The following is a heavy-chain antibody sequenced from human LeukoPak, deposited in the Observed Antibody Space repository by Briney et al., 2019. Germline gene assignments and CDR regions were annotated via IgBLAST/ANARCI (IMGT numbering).Heavy chain of an antibody. V-gene: IGHV3-30*18. Sequence: GGSLRLSCTASGFTFSSTGMHWVRQAPGKGLDWVASISYDGSSKKYVDSVKGRFTISRDNSKRTLYLQMNSLRSEDTAVYYCAKEGLRFFDFWGQGTLVTVSS. CDR1: GFTFSSTG. D-gene: IGHD5-12*01. CDR3: AKEGLRFFDF. CDR2: ISYDGSSK. J-gene: IGHJ4*02.